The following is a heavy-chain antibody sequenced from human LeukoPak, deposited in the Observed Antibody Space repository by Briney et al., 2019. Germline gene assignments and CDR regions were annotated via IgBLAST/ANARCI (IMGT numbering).Heavy chain of an antibody. CDR2: VSSSSSYI. Sequence: GGSLRLSCAASGFTFSSYSMNWVRQAPGKGLEWVSSVSSSSSYIYYADSVKGRFTISRDNAKNSVFLQMNSLRAEDTAVYYCARAEGYGSFDYWGQGTLVTVSS. V-gene: IGHV3-21*01. CDR1: GFTFSSYS. J-gene: IGHJ4*02. D-gene: IGHD5-12*01. CDR3: ARAEGYGSFDY.